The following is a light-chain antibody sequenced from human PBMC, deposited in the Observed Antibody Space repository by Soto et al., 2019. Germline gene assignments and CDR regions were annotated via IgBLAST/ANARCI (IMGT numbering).Light chain of an antibody. CDR3: QQYNNWPPRT. CDR1: QSIRNR. J-gene: IGKJ2*01. CDR2: GAS. Sequence: EIVMTQSPSSLSVSPGETATLSCRASQSIRNRLAWYQQKPGQAPSLVIYGASTRATGIPARFSGSGSGTEFTLIISSLQSEDSALYYCQQYNNWPPRTFGQGTKLEIK. V-gene: IGKV3-15*01.